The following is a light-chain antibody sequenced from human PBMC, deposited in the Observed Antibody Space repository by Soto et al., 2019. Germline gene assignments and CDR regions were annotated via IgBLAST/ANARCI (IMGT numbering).Light chain of an antibody. V-gene: IGKV1-9*01. CDR3: QQYNSYS. J-gene: IGKJ1*01. Sequence: IQLTQSPSSLSASVGDRVTITCRASQDIAIYLAWYQQKPGEAPKLLIYAASTLYGGVPSRFSGSGSGTDFALTITSLQAEDFATYYCQQYNSYSFGQGTKGDIK. CDR2: AAS. CDR1: QDIAIY.